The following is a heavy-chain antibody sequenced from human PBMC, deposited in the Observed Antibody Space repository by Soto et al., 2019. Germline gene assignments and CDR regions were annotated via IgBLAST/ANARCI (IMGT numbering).Heavy chain of an antibody. CDR2: IWYDGSNK. CDR3: ARDQADTAMVYYYYGMDV. Sequence: GGSLRLSXAASAFTFSSYGMHWVRQAPGKGLEWVAVIWYDGSNKYYADSVKGRFTISRDNSKNTLYLQMNSLRAEDTAVYYCARDQADTAMVYYYYGMDVWGQGTTVTVSS. CDR1: AFTFSSYG. J-gene: IGHJ6*02. D-gene: IGHD5-18*01. V-gene: IGHV3-33*01.